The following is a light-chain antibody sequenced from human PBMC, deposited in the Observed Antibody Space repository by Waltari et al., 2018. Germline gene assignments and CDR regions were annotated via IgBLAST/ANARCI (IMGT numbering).Light chain of an antibody. CDR2: EVS. Sequence: QSALTQPASVSGSPGQSITISCTGTSSDVGSYNLVSWYQQHPGKAPKRMIYEVSKRPSGVVNRVSGSKPGNTASLTISGLQAEDEADYYCCSYAGSSTYVFGTGTKVTVL. V-gene: IGLV2-23*02. CDR1: SSDVGSYNL. CDR3: CSYAGSSTYV. J-gene: IGLJ1*01.